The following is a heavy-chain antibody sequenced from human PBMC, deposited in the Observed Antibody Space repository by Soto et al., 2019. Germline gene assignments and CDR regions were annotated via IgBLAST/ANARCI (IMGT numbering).Heavy chain of an antibody. CDR2: ISSSSSYI. V-gene: IGHV3-21*01. Sequence: GGSLRLSCAASGFTFCSYSMTWVRQAPGKGLEWVSSISSSSSYIYYADSVKGRFTISRDNAKNSLYLQMNSLRAEDTAVYYCARDQVGAAALDYWGQGTLVTVSS. CDR1: GFTFCSYS. D-gene: IGHD6-13*01. J-gene: IGHJ4*02. CDR3: ARDQVGAAALDY.